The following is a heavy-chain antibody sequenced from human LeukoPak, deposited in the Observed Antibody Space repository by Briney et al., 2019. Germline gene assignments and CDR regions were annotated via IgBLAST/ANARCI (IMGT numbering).Heavy chain of an antibody. Sequence: GGSLRLSCAASGFTFDDYAMHWVRQAPGKGLEWVSLISGDGGSTYYADSVKGRFTISRDNSKNSLYLQMNSLRTEDTALYYCAGEAGPIVGAIDYWGQGTLVTVSS. D-gene: IGHD1-26*01. CDR1: GFTFDDYA. V-gene: IGHV3-43*02. CDR2: ISGDGGST. CDR3: AGEAGPIVGAIDY. J-gene: IGHJ4*02.